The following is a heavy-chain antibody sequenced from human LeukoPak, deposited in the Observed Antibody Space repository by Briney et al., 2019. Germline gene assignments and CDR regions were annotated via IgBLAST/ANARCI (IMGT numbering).Heavy chain of an antibody. CDR1: GGSISSSSYY. CDR2: ISYTGST. V-gene: IGHV4-39*01. Sequence: PSETLSLTCTVSGGSISSSSYYWGWIRQPPGKGLEWIGSISYTGSTYYNPSLKSRVTISRDTSKNQFSLKLSSVTAADTAVYYCARHPGSDGDLTWYFDLWGRGTLVTVSS. D-gene: IGHD4-17*01. J-gene: IGHJ2*01. CDR3: ARHPGSDGDLTWYFDL.